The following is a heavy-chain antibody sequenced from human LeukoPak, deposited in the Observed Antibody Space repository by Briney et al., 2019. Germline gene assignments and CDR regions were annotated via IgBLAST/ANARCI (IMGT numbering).Heavy chain of an antibody. Sequence: GRSLRLSCAASGFTSSSFVLNWVSQAPGKGLEWVSTISGSGGTTYYADSVKGRFTISRDNSKNTLYLQMNSLRAEDTAVYYCVLRGGATDYWGQGTLVTVSS. D-gene: IGHD3-16*01. CDR1: GFTSSSFV. CDR2: ISGSGGTT. J-gene: IGHJ4*02. CDR3: VLRGGATDY. V-gene: IGHV3-23*01.